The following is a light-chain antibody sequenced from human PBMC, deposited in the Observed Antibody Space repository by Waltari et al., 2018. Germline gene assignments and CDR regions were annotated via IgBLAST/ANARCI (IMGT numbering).Light chain of an antibody. CDR3: YSSDSTGLRV. V-gene: IGLV3-10*01. J-gene: IGLJ1*01. CDR1: ELPRQY. CDR2: EDT. Sequence: SYELTQPPSVSVSPGQTARRPCFRHELPRQYAYWFPQKSGQAPRLVIFEDTKRPSGIPERCSGSSSGTVATLTITGAQVDDEADYYCYSSDSTGLRVFGGGTTVVVL.